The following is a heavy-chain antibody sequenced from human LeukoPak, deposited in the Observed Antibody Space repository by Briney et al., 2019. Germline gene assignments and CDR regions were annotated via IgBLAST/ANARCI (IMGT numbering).Heavy chain of an antibody. CDR2: IYHSGST. V-gene: IGHV4-30-2*01. J-gene: IGHJ4*02. Sequence: SETLSLTCTVSGGSISSGGYYWSWIRQPPGKDLEWIGYIYHSGSTYYNPSLKSRVTISVDRSKNQFSLKLSSVTAADTAVYYCARVREWLLDYWGQGTLVTVSS. CDR1: GGSISSGGYY. D-gene: IGHD3-3*01. CDR3: ARVREWLLDY.